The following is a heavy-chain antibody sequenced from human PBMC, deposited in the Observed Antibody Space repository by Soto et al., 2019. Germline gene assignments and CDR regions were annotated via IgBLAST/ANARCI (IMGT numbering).Heavy chain of an antibody. J-gene: IGHJ6*02. CDR2: MKSDGTIT. D-gene: IGHD2-21*01. CDR3: TRLSSDHVDLFSDGMDV. V-gene: IGHV3-74*01. CDR1: GFTFSTYW. Sequence: DVQLVESGGTLVQPGGSLRLSCAASGFTFSTYWMNWVRQVPGKGLVWLAGMKSDGTITNYADSVKGLFTISRDNVKNTLSLQMNGLRGEDTAVSYRTRLSSDHVDLFSDGMDVWGRGTTVSVSS.